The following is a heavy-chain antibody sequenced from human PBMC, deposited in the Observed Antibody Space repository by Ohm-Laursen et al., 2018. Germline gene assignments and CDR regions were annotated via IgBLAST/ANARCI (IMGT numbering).Heavy chain of an antibody. D-gene: IGHD2-2*01. CDR3: ARQEGYCSSTSCYEVWFDP. CDR1: GGSISSNY. J-gene: IGHJ5*02. V-gene: IGHV4-59*08. CDR2: INYSGNT. Sequence: SDTLSLTCPVSGGSISSNYWSWIRQPPGKGLEWIGHINYSGNTNYNPSLKSRFTISVDTSKNHFSLTLSSVTAADTAVYYCARQEGYCSSTSCYEVWFDPWGQGTLVTVSS.